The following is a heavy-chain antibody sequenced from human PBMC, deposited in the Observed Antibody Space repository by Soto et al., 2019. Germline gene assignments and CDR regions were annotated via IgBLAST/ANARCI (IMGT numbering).Heavy chain of an antibody. J-gene: IGHJ6*02. CDR1: GYTFTGYY. V-gene: IGHV1-2*04. Sequence: ASVKVSCKASGYTFTGYYMHWVRQAPGQGLEWMGWINPNSGGTNYAQKFQGWVTMTRDTSISTAYMELSRLRSDDTAVYYCARESYSTPEIYYYYGMDVWGQGTTVTVSS. CDR3: ARESYSTPEIYYYYGMDV. D-gene: IGHD6-13*01. CDR2: INPNSGGT.